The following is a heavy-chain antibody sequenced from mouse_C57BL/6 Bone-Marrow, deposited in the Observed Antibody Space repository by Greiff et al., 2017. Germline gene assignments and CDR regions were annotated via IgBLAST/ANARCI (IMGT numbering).Heavy chain of an antibody. D-gene: IGHD2-4*01. CDR1: GYTFTDYY. Sequence: VQLQQSGPVLVKPGASVKMSCKASGYTFTDYYMNWVKQSHGKSLEWIGVINPYNGGTSYNQKFKGKATLTVDKSSSTAYMELNSLTSEDSAVYYCARHDYGHFDYWGQGTTLTVSS. V-gene: IGHV1-19*01. J-gene: IGHJ2*01. CDR3: ARHDYGHFDY. CDR2: INPYNGGT.